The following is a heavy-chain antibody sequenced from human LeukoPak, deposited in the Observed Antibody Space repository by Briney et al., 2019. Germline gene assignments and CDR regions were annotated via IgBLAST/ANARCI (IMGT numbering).Heavy chain of an antibody. D-gene: IGHD6-19*01. CDR3: ARGGYSSGYNWFDP. V-gene: IGHV4-59*02. J-gene: IGHJ5*02. CDR2: IYYSGST. CDR1: GGSVSSYY. Sequence: SETLSLTCTVSGGSVSSYYWSWIRQPPGKGLEWIGYIYYSGSTNYNPSLKSRVAISVDTSKNQFSLKLSSVTVADTAVYYCARGGYSSGYNWFDPWGQGILVSVSS.